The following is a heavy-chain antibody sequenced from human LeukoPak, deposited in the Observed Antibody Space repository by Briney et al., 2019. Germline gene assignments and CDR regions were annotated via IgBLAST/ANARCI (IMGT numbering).Heavy chain of an antibody. Sequence: GGSLRLSCAASGFTFDDYAMHWVRQAPGKGLEWVSGISWNSGSIGYADSVKGRFTISRDNAKNSLYLQMNSLRAEDTALYYCAKDMQEIYYGMDVWGQGTTVTVSS. J-gene: IGHJ6*02. V-gene: IGHV3-9*01. CDR1: GFTFDDYA. CDR2: ISWNSGSI. CDR3: AKDMQEIYYGMDV. D-gene: IGHD5-24*01.